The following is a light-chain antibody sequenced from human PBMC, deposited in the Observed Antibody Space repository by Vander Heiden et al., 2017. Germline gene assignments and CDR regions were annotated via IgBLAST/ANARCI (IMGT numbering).Light chain of an antibody. CDR2: SST. CDR1: SYNIGSNT. V-gene: IGLV1-44*01. J-gene: IGLJ2*01. Sequence: SVLTHPPSASGTPVPRTAIACSGSSYNIGSNTVNWYQQLPGTAPKLLIYSSTQRPSGVPDRFSGSKSGTSASLAISGLQSEDEADYFCAAWDDNQNGLVVFGGGTKVTVL. CDR3: AAWDDNQNGLVV.